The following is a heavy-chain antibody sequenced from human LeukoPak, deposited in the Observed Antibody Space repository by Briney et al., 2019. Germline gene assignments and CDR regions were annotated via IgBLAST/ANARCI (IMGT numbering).Heavy chain of an antibody. J-gene: IGHJ4*02. CDR1: GYSISSGYY. CDR2: IYHSGST. D-gene: IGHD6-19*01. V-gene: IGHV4-38-2*01. CDR3: ARLYSSGWYPLDY. Sequence: SETLSLTCAVSGYSISSGYYWGWIRQPPGKGLEWIGSIYHSGSTYYNPSLKSRVTISVDTSKSQFSLKLSSVTAADTAVYYCARLYSSGWYPLDYWGQGTLVTVSS.